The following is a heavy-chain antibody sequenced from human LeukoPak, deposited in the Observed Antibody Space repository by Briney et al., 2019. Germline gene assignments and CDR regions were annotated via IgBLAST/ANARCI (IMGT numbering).Heavy chain of an antibody. CDR3: ARHKGGSGWYFGY. CDR2: IYPADSDT. D-gene: IGHD6-19*01. Sequence: GESLKISCKAFGYSFPSYWIGWVRQMPGKGLEWMGIIYPADSDTRYSPSFQGQVTISVDKSISTAYLQWSSLKASDTAMYYCARHKGGSGWYFGYWGQGTLVTVSS. CDR1: GYSFPSYW. J-gene: IGHJ4*02. V-gene: IGHV5-51*01.